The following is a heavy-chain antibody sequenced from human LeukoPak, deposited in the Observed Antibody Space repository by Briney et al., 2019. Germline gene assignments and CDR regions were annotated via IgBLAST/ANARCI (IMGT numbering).Heavy chain of an antibody. CDR2: IYYSGST. Sequence: SETLSLTCTVSGDSISSYYWSWIRQPPGKGLEWIGYIYYSGSTNYNPSLKSRVTISVDTSKNQFSLKLSSVTAADTAVYFCARQLRGEAVAGHLQPFDYWGQGTLVTVSS. CDR3: ARQLRGEAVAGHLQPFDY. V-gene: IGHV4-59*08. CDR1: GDSISSYY. J-gene: IGHJ4*02. D-gene: IGHD6-19*01.